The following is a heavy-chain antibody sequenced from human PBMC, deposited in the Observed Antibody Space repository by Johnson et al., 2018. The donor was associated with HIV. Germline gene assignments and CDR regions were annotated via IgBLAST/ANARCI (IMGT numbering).Heavy chain of an antibody. J-gene: IGHJ3*02. D-gene: IGHD4-11*01. CDR1: GFTVSSNY. CDR2: IYSGGST. Sequence: VQVVESGGGLIQPGGSLRLSCAASGFTVSSNYMSWVRQAPGKGLAWVSVIYSGGSTSYADSVKGRFTISRDNSKNTLYLQMNSLRAEDTALYYCARAGYSNYDRAFDIWGQGTMVTVSS. V-gene: IGHV3-53*01. CDR3: ARAGYSNYDRAFDI.